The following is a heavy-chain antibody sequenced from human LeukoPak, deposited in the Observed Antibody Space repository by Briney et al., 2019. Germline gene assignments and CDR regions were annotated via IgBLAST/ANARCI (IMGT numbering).Heavy chain of an antibody. J-gene: IGHJ4*02. D-gene: IGHD3-22*01. V-gene: IGHV1-8*01. CDR2: MNPNSGNT. CDR3: ARGPRVASYYYDSSGYYLPDY. Sequence: GASVKVSCKASGYTFTSYDINWVRQATGQGLEWMGWMNPNSGNTGYAQKFQGRVTMTRNTSISTAYMELSSLRSEDTAVYYCARGPRVASYYYDSSGYYLPDYWGQGTLVTVSP. CDR1: GYTFTSYD.